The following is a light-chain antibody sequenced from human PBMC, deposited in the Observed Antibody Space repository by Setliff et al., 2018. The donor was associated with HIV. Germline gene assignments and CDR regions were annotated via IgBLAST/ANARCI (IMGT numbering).Light chain of an antibody. Sequence: EVVLTQPPGTLSLSPGERATLSCRASHIITSDFAWYKQRPGQAPRLLIYGVSKRATGIPDRFSGNGSGTDFTLTISRLEPEDFAMYYCQLYSSSLKIFGGGTKVDIK. V-gene: IGKV3-20*01. CDR2: GVS. J-gene: IGKJ4*01. CDR3: QLYSSSLKI. CDR1: HIITSD.